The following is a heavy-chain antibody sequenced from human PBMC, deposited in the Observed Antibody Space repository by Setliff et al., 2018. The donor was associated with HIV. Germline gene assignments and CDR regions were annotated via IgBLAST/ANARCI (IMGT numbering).Heavy chain of an antibody. CDR3: ARGRSRWTYYNYYYMDV. D-gene: IGHD6-13*01. CDR1: GYSVSSGYF. CDR2: IYHSGST. V-gene: IGHV4-38-2*01. J-gene: IGHJ6*03. Sequence: SETLSLTCAVSGYSVSSGYFWGWIRQPPGKGLEWIGSIYHSGSTYYNPSLKSRVTISVDTSKNQFSLKLSSVTAADTAVYYCARGRSRWTYYNYYYMDVWGKGTTVTVSS.